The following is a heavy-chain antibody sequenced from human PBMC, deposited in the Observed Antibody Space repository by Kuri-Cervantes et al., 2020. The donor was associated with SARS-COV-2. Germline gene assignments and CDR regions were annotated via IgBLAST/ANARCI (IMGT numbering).Heavy chain of an antibody. Sequence: ASAKVSCKTPETTFPNYVINWVRQAAGQGPEWMGMVKTNSGNTLYAEFSQGSVTMTRDISTSTVYMELNSLTSEDTAIYYCYCAPKEGFDSWGQGTLVTVSS. J-gene: IGHJ4*02. CDR2: VKTNSGNT. CDR3: YCAPKEGFDS. V-gene: IGHV1-8*01. CDR1: ETTFPNYV. D-gene: IGHD2-8*02.